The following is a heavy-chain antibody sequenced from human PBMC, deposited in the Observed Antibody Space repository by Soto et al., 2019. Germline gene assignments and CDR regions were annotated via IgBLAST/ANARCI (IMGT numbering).Heavy chain of an antibody. D-gene: IGHD4-17*01. CDR2: ISGSGGTT. J-gene: IGHJ4*02. CDR1: GFTFDNYA. V-gene: IGHV3-23*01. Sequence: GGSLRLSCAASGFTFDNYAMTWVRQAPGKGLEWVSTISGSGGTTYYADSVKGRFTISRDNSENTLYLQMNSLRAEDTAVYYCAKDLYGDFDYWGQGTLVTVSS. CDR3: AKDLYGDFDY.